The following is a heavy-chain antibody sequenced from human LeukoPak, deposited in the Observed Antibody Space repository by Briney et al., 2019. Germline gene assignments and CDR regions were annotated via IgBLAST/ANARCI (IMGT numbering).Heavy chain of an antibody. CDR3: ARRSGYFYGMDV. J-gene: IGHJ6*02. D-gene: IGHD6-19*01. V-gene: IGHV4-59*08. Sequence: WIQQPPGKGLEWIGYIYYSGSTNSNPSLKSRVTISVDTSKNQFSLKLSSVTAADTAVYYCARRSGYFYGMDVWGQGTTVTVSS. CDR2: IYYSGST.